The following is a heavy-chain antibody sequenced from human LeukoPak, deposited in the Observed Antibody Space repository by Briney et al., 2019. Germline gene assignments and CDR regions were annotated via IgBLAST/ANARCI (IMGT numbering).Heavy chain of an antibody. CDR2: IDTDGSSA. Sequence: GGSLRLSCAASGFTFSDYWMHWVRHAPGKGLVWVSRIDTDGSSATYADSVKGRFTISRDNAKNTVYLQMNSLRVEDTGVYSCASALTTVTPHFHYWGQGTLVTVSS. CDR1: GFTFSDYW. V-gene: IGHV3-74*01. D-gene: IGHD4-17*01. CDR3: ASALTTVTPHFHY. J-gene: IGHJ4*02.